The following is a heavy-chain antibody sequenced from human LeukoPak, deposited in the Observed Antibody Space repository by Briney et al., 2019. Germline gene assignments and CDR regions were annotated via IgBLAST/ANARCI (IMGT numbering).Heavy chain of an antibody. V-gene: IGHV1-69*13. CDR2: IIPIFGTA. CDR1: GGTFSSYA. Sequence: SVKVSCKASGGTFSSYAISWVRQAPGQGLEWMGGIIPIFGTANYAQKFQGRVTITADESTSTAYMELSSLRSEDTAVYYCARDAGYSGSWYLGDYYYGMDVWGQGTTVTVSS. CDR3: ARDAGYSGSWYLGDYYYGMDV. J-gene: IGHJ6*02. D-gene: IGHD6-13*01.